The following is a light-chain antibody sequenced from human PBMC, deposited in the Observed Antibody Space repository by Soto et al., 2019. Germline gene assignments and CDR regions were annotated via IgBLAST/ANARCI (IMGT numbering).Light chain of an antibody. CDR3: QVWDSSSDHWV. CDR1: NIGSKS. CDR2: DDS. J-gene: IGLJ3*02. Sequence: SSELTQPPSVSVAPGQTARITWGGNNIGSKSGHWYQQKPGQAPGLVVYDDSDRPSGIPERFSGSNSGNTATLTISRVEAGDEADYYCQVWDSSSDHWVFGGGTKLTVL. V-gene: IGLV3-21*02.